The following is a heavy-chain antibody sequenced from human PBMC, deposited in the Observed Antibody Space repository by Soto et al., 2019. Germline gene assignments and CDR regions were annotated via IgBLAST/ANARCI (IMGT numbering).Heavy chain of an antibody. V-gene: IGHV4-34*01. Sequence: SSETLSLTCAVYGGSFSGYYWSWIRQPPGKGLEWIGEINHSGSTNYNPSLKSRVTISVDTSKNQFSLKLSSVTAADTAVYYCARGPPRSIAVLYYYYGMDVWGQGTTVTVSS. CDR2: INHSGST. CDR3: ARGPPRSIAVLYYYYGMDV. J-gene: IGHJ6*02. D-gene: IGHD6-19*01. CDR1: GGSFSGYY.